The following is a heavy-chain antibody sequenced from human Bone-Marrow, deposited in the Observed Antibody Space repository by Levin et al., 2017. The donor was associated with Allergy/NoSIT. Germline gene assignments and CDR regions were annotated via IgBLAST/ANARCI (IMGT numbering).Heavy chain of an antibody. V-gene: IGHV4-39*07. J-gene: IGHJ4*02. Sequence: HSQTLSLTCTVSGGSISSSAHYWGWIRQPPGKELEWIVTISHSGNTYHNPSLTSRVTISLDTSKNQVSLKLTSVTAADTAVYYCAREDATGSFSLDWGQGSLVTVSS. CDR3: AREDATGSFSLD. CDR2: ISHSGNT. CDR1: GGSISSSAHY. D-gene: IGHD3-10*01.